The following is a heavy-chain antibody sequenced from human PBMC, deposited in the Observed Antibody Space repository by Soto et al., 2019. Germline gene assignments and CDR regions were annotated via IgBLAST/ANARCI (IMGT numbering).Heavy chain of an antibody. CDR2: TRNKANSYTT. J-gene: IGHJ6*01. V-gene: IGHV3-72*01. CDR1: GFTFSDHY. D-gene: IGHD2-15*01. Sequence: EVQLVESGGGLVQPGGSLRLSCAASGFTFSDHYMDWVRQAPGKGLEWVGRTRNKANSYTTEYAASVKGRFTISRDDSKNSLYLQMNSLKTEDTAVYYCASSLGYCSGGSGYSGTIGDDGMDVW. CDR3: ASSLGYCSGGSGYSGTIGDDGMDV.